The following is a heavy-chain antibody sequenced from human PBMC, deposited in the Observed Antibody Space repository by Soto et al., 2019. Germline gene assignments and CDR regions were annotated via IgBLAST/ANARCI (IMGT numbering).Heavy chain of an antibody. CDR3: ARVGVLKRRTPITMIPDY. J-gene: IGHJ4*02. CDR1: GYTFTSYG. CDR2: TSAYTGNT. V-gene: IGHV1-18*04. Sequence: QVQLVQSGAEVKKPGASVKVSCKASGYTFTSYGISWVRQAPGQGLEWMGWTSAYTGNTNYAQKLQGRVTMTTDTSTSTAYMELRSLRSDDTAVYYCARVGVLKRRTPITMIPDYWGQGTLVTVSS. D-gene: IGHD3-22*01.